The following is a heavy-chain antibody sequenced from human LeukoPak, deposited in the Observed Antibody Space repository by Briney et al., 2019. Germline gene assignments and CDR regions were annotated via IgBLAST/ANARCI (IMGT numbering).Heavy chain of an antibody. V-gene: IGHV3-21*01. CDR2: ISSSSSYI. J-gene: IGHJ4*02. D-gene: IGHD1-26*01. CDR3: AKGAGSFDY. Sequence: GGSLRLSCAASGFTFSRYSMNWVRQAPGKGLEWVSSISSSSSYIYYADSLKGRFTISRDNAKNSLYLQMNSQRAEDTAVYHCAKGAGSFDYWGQGTLVTVSS. CDR1: GFTFSRYS.